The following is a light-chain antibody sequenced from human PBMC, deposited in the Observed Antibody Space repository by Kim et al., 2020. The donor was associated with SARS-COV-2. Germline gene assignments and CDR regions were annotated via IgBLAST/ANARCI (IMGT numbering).Light chain of an antibody. CDR2: GAS. CDR1: QSVSSN. J-gene: IGKJ1*01. CDR3: QQYNSWPWT. V-gene: IGKV3-15*01. Sequence: EIVMTQSPATLSVSPGDRATLSCRASQSVSSNLAWYQQKPGQAPRLLIYGASTRATGIPARFSGSGSGTEFTLTISSLQSEDFAVYYCQQYNSWPWTFGQGTKVDIK.